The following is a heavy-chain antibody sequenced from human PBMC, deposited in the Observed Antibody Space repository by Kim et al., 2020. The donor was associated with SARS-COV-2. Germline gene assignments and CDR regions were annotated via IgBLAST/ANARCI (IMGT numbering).Heavy chain of an antibody. Sequence: GGSLRLSCAASGFTFSNFAMSWVRQAPGKGLQWVSGITGRGGGSTSYADSVKGRFTISRDNSNNTLFLQMNSLGVEDTALYYCAKDPYTSGWYRAGDSWGQGTLVTVSS. D-gene: IGHD6-19*01. CDR2: ITGRGGGST. CDR3: AKDPYTSGWYRAGDS. CDR1: GFTFSNFA. J-gene: IGHJ4*02. V-gene: IGHV3-23*01.